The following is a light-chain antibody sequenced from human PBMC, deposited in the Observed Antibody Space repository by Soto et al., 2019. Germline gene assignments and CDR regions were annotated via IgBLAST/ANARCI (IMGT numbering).Light chain of an antibody. CDR1: SSNIGSNT. CDR3: EAWDDTRNGYGV. CDR2: SNN. Sequence: QSALTQPPSASGTPGQRVTISCSGSSSNIGSNTVNWYQQLPGTAPKLVIYSNNQRPSGVPDRFSGSKSGTSASLAISWLQSENEADNYCEAWDDTRNGYGVSGGVTTFTVL. V-gene: IGLV1-44*01. J-gene: IGLJ2*01.